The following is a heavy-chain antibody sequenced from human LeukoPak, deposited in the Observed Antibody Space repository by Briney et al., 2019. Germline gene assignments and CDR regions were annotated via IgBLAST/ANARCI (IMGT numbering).Heavy chain of an antibody. CDR3: ARDPRGLPEPLVYLDY. CDR1: GYTFTDFA. Sequence: ASVKVSCTASGYTFTDFAINWVRQAPGQGLERMGWINTNIGNPTYAQGFTGRFVFSLDTSVSTAYLHITSLKAEDTAVYYCARDPRGLPEPLVYLDYWGQGTLVTVSS. V-gene: IGHV7-4-1*02. D-gene: IGHD5-18*01. CDR2: INTNIGNP. J-gene: IGHJ4*02.